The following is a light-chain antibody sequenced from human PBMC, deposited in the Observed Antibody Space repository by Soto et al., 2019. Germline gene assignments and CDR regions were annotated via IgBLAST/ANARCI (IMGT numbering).Light chain of an antibody. V-gene: IGKV3-15*01. J-gene: IGKJ4*01. CDR1: QSVSNN. CDR2: HAS. CDR3: QQYNKWPLT. Sequence: EVVKTEYPATLSVAPGERATLSCRASQSVSNNLAWYQQKPGQAPRLLIYHASTRATGIPARFSGSGSGTEFTLTISSLQSEDFAVYYCQQYNKWPLTFGGGTKVEIK.